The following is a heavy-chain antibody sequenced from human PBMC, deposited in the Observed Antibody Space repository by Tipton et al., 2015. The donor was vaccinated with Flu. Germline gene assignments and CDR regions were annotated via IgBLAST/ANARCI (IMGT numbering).Heavy chain of an antibody. V-gene: IGHV3-7*01. CDR1: GFTFSTFW. Sequence: SLRLSCAASGFTFSTFWMSWVRQAPGKGLEWVANINQDGSEKYYVDSVKGRFTISRDNGKNSLYLQMNSLRAEDTAVYYCAHYWYSDLWGRGTLVTVSS. J-gene: IGHJ2*01. CDR3: AHYWYSDL. CDR2: INQDGSEK.